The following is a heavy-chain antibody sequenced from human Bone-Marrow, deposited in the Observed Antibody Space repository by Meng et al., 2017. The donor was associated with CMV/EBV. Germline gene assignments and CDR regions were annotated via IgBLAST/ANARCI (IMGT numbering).Heavy chain of an antibody. CDR2: IYYSGST. Sequence: SETLSLTCTVSGGSISSYYWSWIRQPPGKGLEWIGYIYYSGSTNYNPSLKSRVTISVDTSKNQFSLKLSSVTAADTAVYYCARFVAAAVPDGMDVWGQGTTVTVS. J-gene: IGHJ6*02. V-gene: IGHV4-59*01. CDR1: GGSISSYY. D-gene: IGHD6-13*01. CDR3: ARFVAAAVPDGMDV.